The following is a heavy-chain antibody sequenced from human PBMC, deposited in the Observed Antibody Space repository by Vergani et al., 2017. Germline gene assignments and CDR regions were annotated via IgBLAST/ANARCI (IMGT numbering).Heavy chain of an antibody. D-gene: IGHD3-3*01. Sequence: QVQLQESGPGLVKPSQTLSLTCTVPGGSISSGSYYWSWIRQPAGKGLEWIGRIYTSGSTNHNPSLKSRVTISVDTSKNQFSLKLSSVTAADTAVYYCARVHGGYYTEWFDPWGQGTLVTVSS. CDR3: ARVHGGYYTEWFDP. CDR1: GGSISSGSYY. J-gene: IGHJ5*02. CDR2: IYTSGST. V-gene: IGHV4-61*02.